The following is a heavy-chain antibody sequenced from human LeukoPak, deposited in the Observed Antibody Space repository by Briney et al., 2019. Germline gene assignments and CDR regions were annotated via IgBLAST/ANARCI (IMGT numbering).Heavy chain of an antibody. CDR2: ISGSGGST. Sequence: GGSLRLSCAASGFTFSSYGMSWVRQAPGKGLEWVSAISGSGGSTYYADSVKGRFTISRDNSKNTLYLQMNSLRAEDTAVYYCAKVRGPATHYFDYWGQGTLVTVSS. V-gene: IGHV3-23*01. CDR1: GFTFSSYG. J-gene: IGHJ4*02. D-gene: IGHD2-2*01. CDR3: AKVRGPATHYFDY.